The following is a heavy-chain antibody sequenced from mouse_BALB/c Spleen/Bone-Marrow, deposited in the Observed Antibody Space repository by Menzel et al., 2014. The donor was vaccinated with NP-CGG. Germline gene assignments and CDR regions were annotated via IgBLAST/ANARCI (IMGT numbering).Heavy chain of an antibody. CDR2: IYPGSGST. V-gene: IGHV1S22*01. J-gene: IGHJ2*01. Sequence: LQQSGSELVRPGASVKLSCKASGYTFTSYWMHWVKQRPGQGLEWIGNIYPGSGSTDYDEKFKSKATLTVDTPSSTAYMQLSSLTSEDSAVYYCTQGYWGQGTTLTVSS. CDR3: TQGY. CDR1: GYTFTSYW.